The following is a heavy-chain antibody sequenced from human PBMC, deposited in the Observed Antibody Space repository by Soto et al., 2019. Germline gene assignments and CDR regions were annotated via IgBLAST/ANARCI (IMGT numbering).Heavy chain of an antibody. Sequence: GGSLRLSCAASGFTFSNYSMNWVRQAPGKGLEWVSYISSSSSTIYYADSVKGRFTISRDNAKNSLYLQMNSLRAEDTAVYYCARDPGEGAYDSSGYYYAYWGQGTLVTVSS. V-gene: IGHV3-48*04. CDR2: ISSSSSTI. CDR1: GFTFSNYS. CDR3: ARDPGEGAYDSSGYYYAY. D-gene: IGHD3-22*01. J-gene: IGHJ4*02.